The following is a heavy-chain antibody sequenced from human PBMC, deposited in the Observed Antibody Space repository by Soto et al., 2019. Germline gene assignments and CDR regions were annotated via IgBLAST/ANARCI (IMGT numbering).Heavy chain of an antibody. CDR1: GFTFSSYA. CDR3: ARAGGLTGDY. V-gene: IGHV3-30-3*01. Sequence: QVQLVESGGGVVQPGRSLRLSCAASGFTFSSYAMHWVRQAPGKGLEWVAVISYDGSNKYYADSVKGRFTISRDNSKNPLYLQMNSLRAEDTAVYYCARAGGLTGDYWGQGTLVTVSS. CDR2: ISYDGSNK. D-gene: IGHD1-1*01. J-gene: IGHJ4*02.